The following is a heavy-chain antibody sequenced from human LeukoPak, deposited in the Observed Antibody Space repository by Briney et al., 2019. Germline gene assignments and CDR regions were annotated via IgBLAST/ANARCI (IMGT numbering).Heavy chain of an antibody. D-gene: IGHD3-16*01. V-gene: IGHV1-46*01. Sequence: GASVTVSCKASGYIFINYYIHWVRQAPGQGLEWMGVINPSDGSTNYAQKFQGGVTITMDTSTSTVYMKLSSLRSEDTAVYYCARDQYDYVWGSPLTSRYFDVWGRGTLVTVSS. CDR3: ARDQYDYVWGSPLTSRYFDV. CDR1: GYIFINYY. J-gene: IGHJ2*01. CDR2: INPSDGST.